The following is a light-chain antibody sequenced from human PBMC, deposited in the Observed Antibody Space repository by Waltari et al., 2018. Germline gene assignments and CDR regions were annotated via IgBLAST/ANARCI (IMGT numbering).Light chain of an antibody. J-gene: IGKJ5*01. CDR2: GSS. CDR1: QSVGIN. Sequence: EIVMTQSPATLSVSPGERATLSCRASQSVGINLAWYQHKPGQVPRLFIYGSSTRATGFPARFSGSGSGTEFTLTISSLQSEDFAVYYCQQYYSTPITFGQGTRLEIK. CDR3: QQYYSTPIT. V-gene: IGKV3-15*01.